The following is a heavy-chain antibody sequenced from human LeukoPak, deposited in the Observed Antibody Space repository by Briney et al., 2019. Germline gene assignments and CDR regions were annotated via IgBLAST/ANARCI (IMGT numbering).Heavy chain of an antibody. V-gene: IGHV3-30*18. CDR1: GFTFSSYG. Sequence: GGSLTLSCAASGFTFSSYGMHWAPQAPGKGLEWVTVISYDGSNKYYADSVKGRFTISRENSKNTLYLQMNSLRAEDTAVYYCAKVKTGTTRYYYYYGMDVWGQGTTVTVSS. D-gene: IGHD1-7*01. J-gene: IGHJ6*02. CDR2: ISYDGSNK. CDR3: AKVKTGTTRYYYYYGMDV.